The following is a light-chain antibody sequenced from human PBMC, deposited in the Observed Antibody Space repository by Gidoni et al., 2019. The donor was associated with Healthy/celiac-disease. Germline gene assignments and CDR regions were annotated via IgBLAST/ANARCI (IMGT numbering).Light chain of an antibody. CDR2: GAA. V-gene: IGKV3-15*01. J-gene: IGKJ5*01. Sequence: EIVMTQSPATLSVSPGERATLPCRASQSVSSNLAWYQQKPGQAPRLLIYGAATRATGIPARFSGSGSGTEFTLTISSLQSEDFAVYYCQQYNNWPPVTFGQGTRLEIK. CDR3: QQYNNWPPVT. CDR1: QSVSSN.